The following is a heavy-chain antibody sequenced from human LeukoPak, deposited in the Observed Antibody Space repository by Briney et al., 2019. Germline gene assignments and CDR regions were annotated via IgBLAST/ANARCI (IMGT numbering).Heavy chain of an antibody. CDR3: ARGVTTVFWFDP. Sequence: SETLSLTCTVSGGSISSGSYYWSWIRQPAGKGLEWIGRIYTSGSTNYNPSLKSRVTISVDTSKNQFSLKLSSVTAADTAVYYCARGVTTVFWFDPWGQGTLVTVSS. J-gene: IGHJ5*02. V-gene: IGHV4-61*02. CDR2: IYTSGST. D-gene: IGHD4-11*01. CDR1: GGSISSGSYY.